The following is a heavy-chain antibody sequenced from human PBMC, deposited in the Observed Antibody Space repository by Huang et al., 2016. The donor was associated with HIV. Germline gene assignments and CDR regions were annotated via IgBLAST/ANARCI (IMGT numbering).Heavy chain of an antibody. CDR3: ARGRKWLQLRGAYDLDS. J-gene: IGHJ4*02. CDR1: DESFNGYF. V-gene: IGHV4-34*01. Sequence: QVQLQQWGAGLLKPSETLSLTCAVYDESFNGYFWTWILQPPGKGLEGIAEINNGRNTNDNPSLKSRLTLSVDASKKQFSLRLKSGTAADTAVYFCARGRKWLQLRGAYDLDSWGQGTQVIVSP. CDR2: INNGRNT. D-gene: IGHD6-19*01.